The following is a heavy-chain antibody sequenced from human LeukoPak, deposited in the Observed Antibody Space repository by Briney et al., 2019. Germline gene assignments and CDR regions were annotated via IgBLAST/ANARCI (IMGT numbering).Heavy chain of an antibody. CDR3: ARDWGSSGYLVGPLDY. CDR1: GFTFSSYA. CDR2: IWYDGSNK. V-gene: IGHV3-33*08. J-gene: IGHJ4*02. Sequence: GRSLRLSCAASGFTFSSYAMHWVRQAPGKGLEWVAVIWYDGSNKYYADSVKGRFTISRDNSKNTLYLQMNSLRAEDTAVYYCARDWGSSGYLVGPLDYWGQGTLVTVSS. D-gene: IGHD3-22*01.